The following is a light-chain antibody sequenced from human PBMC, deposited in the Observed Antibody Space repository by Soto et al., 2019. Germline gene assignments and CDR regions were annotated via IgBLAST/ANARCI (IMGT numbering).Light chain of an antibody. V-gene: IGKV4-1*01. CDR2: WAS. CDR3: QQYYFRPPT. J-gene: IGKJ4*01. Sequence: DIVMTQSPDSLAVSLGERATINCQSSQSSLYSSNNQNYLAWYQQKPGQPPKLLIYWASTREAGVPDRFSGSGSGTDFVLTISSLQAEEVAVDYCQQYYFRPPTFGGGTKVEIK. CDR1: QSSLYSSNNQNY.